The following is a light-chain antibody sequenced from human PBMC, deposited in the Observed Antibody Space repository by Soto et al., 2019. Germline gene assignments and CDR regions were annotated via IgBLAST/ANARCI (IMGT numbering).Light chain of an antibody. CDR2: GAS. Sequence: EIVMTQSPATLSVSPGERATLSFISSQSVSTNLAWYQRKPGQAPRLLIYGASTRATGIPVRISGSGSGTEFTLTISSLQSEDFAVYYCQQYNNWPPITFGQGTRLEIK. V-gene: IGKV3D-15*01. CDR3: QQYNNWPPIT. CDR1: QSVSTN. J-gene: IGKJ5*01.